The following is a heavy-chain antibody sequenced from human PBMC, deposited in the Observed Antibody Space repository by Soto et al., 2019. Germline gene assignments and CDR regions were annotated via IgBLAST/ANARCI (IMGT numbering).Heavy chain of an antibody. CDR2: IYYSGST. J-gene: IGHJ4*02. CDR1: GGSISSSSYY. Sequence: SETLSLTCTVSGGSISSSSYYWGWIRQPPGKGLEWIGSIYYSGSTYYNPSLKSRVTISVDTSKNQFSLKLSSVTAADTAVYYCARLWRGNDYVWGSYRYAHFDYWGQGTLVTVS. D-gene: IGHD3-16*02. CDR3: ARLWRGNDYVWGSYRYAHFDY. V-gene: IGHV4-39*01.